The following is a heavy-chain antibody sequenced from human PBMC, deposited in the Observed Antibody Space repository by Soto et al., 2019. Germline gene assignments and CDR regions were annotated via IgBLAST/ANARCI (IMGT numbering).Heavy chain of an antibody. CDR1: GFTFSDYY. D-gene: IGHD5-12*01. V-gene: IGHV3-11*05. Sequence: QVQLVESGGGLVKPGGSLRLSCVASGFTFSDYYMSWIRQAPGKGLEWVSYISSSSSYKNYADSVKGRFTISRDNANNSLYLQMNSLRAEDTAVYYCARDHHRYSGYDYVDYWGQGTLVTVSS. CDR2: ISSSSSYK. CDR3: ARDHHRYSGYDYVDY. J-gene: IGHJ4*02.